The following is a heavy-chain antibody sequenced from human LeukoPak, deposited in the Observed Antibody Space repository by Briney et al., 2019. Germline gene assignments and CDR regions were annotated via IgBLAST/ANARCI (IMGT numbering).Heavy chain of an antibody. D-gene: IGHD3-10*01. Sequence: ASVNVSCKAFGYGFTSYYIHWVRQAPGQGLEWMGIINPSVGGTTYARKFQGRVTMTRDTSTSTVYMELSSLRSEDTAVYYCARHGSGRYYPAEGRVDYWGQGTLVTVSS. CDR3: ARHGSGRYYPAEGRVDY. J-gene: IGHJ4*02. V-gene: IGHV1-46*03. CDR2: INPSVGGT. CDR1: GYGFTSYY.